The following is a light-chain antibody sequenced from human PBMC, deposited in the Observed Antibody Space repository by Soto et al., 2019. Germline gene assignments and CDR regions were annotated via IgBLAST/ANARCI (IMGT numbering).Light chain of an antibody. CDR3: QQYNNWTYS. J-gene: IGKJ5*01. CDR2: DVS. CDR1: LSVSVY. Sequence: VVLTQSPATLSLSPGERATLSCRTSLSVSVYLDWYQKKPGQAPRLLISDVSIRATGVPARFSGTGSETDFNLTISGLQSEDSAVYLCQQYNNWTYSFGQGTRLDIK. V-gene: IGKV3-11*01.